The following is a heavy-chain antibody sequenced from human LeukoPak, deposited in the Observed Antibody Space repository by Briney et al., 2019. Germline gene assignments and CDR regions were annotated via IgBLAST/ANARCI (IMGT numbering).Heavy chain of an antibody. Sequence: GGSLRLSCAASGFTFSSYGMHWVRQAPGKGLEWVAVISYDGSNKYYADSVKGRFTISRDNSKNTLYLQMNSLRAEDTAVYYCASFTPTMISPHAFDIWGQGTMVTVSS. CDR1: GFTFSSYG. CDR3: ASFTPTMISPHAFDI. CDR2: ISYDGSNK. V-gene: IGHV3-30*03. D-gene: IGHD3-22*01. J-gene: IGHJ3*02.